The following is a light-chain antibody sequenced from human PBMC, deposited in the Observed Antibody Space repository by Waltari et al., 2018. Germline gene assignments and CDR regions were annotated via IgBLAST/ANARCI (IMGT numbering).Light chain of an antibody. CDR1: QGISSF. CDR3: QQRSDWLT. CDR2: AAS. V-gene: IGKV1-9*01. Sequence: QLTQSPSSLSASVGDRVTITCRASQGISSFLAWYQQKAGKAPKLLIYAASTLQSGVPSRFSGSGSGTDFTLTISSLEPEDFAVYYCQQRSDWLTFGGGTKVEIK. J-gene: IGKJ4*01.